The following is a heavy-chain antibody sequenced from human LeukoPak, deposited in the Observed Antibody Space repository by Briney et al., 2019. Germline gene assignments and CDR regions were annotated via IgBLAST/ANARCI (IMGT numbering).Heavy chain of an antibody. CDR2: INPSGCST. D-gene: IGHD3-10*01. V-gene: IGHV1-46*03. CDR3: ARDTNPSSSSGYYGSGSYYNPLDY. J-gene: IGHJ4*02. CDR1: GYTFTSYY. Sequence: RASVKVSCKASGYTFTSYYMHWVRQAPGRGLEWMGIINPSGCSTSYAQKFQGRVTMTRDTATSTVYMELSSLRSEDTAVYYCARDTNPSSSSGYYGSGSYYNPLDYWGQGTLVTVSS.